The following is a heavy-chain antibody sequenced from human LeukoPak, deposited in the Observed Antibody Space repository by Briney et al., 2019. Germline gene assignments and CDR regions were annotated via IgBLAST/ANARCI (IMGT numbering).Heavy chain of an antibody. Sequence: GGSLRLSCAASGFTFSSYWMHWVRHAPGKGLVWVSRINTDGSSTNYADSVKGRFTISRDNAKNTLYLQMSSLTAEDTAVYYCARSYDFSGYYGGGSYYMDVWGKGTTVTVSS. CDR1: GFTFSSYW. CDR3: ARSYDFSGYYGGGSYYMDV. J-gene: IGHJ6*03. V-gene: IGHV3-74*01. CDR2: INTDGSST. D-gene: IGHD3-22*01.